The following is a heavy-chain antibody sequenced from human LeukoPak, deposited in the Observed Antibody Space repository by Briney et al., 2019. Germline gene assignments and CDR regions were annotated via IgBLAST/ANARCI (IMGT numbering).Heavy chain of an antibody. V-gene: IGHV3-23*01. D-gene: IGHD2-15*01. J-gene: IGHJ4*02. Sequence: GGPLRLSCAASGFTFSSYAMSWVRQAPGKGLEWVSAISGSGGSTYYADSVKGRFTISGDNSKNTLYLQMNSLRAEDTAVYYCAKFRCGGGSCYVVYFDYWGQGTLVTVSS. CDR3: AKFRCGGGSCYVVYFDY. CDR2: ISGSGGST. CDR1: GFTFSSYA.